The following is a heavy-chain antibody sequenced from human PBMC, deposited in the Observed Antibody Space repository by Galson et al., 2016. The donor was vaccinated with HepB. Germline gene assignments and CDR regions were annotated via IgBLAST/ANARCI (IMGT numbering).Heavy chain of an antibody. CDR3: AKRPYSYGWHYGMDV. D-gene: IGHD5-18*01. CDR2: ISGRGGST. Sequence: SLRLSCAGSGFSFSSFAMSWVRQAPGKGLQWVSTISGRGGSTYYADSVKGRFTISRDNSKNILYLQMKSLRDEVTAVYYCAKRPYSYGWHYGMDVWGQGTTVTVSS. CDR1: GFSFSSFA. V-gene: IGHV3-23*01. J-gene: IGHJ6*02.